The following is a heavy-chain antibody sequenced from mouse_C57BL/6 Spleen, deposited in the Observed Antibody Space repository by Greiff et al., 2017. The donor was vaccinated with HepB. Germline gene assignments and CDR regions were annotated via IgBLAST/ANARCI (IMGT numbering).Heavy chain of an antibody. D-gene: IGHD4-1*01. CDR1: GYTFTEYT. J-gene: IGHJ3*01. Sequence: VQVVESGAELVKPGASVKLSCKASGYTFTEYTIHWVKQRSGQGLEWIGWFYPGSGSIKYNEKFKDKATLTADKSSSTVYMELSRLTSEDSAVYFCARHEMGNWDFAYWGQGTLVTVSA. V-gene: IGHV1-62-2*01. CDR2: FYPGSGSI. CDR3: ARHEMGNWDFAY.